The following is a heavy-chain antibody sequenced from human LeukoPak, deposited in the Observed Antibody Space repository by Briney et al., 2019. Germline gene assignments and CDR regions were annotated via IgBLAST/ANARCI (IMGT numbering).Heavy chain of an antibody. V-gene: IGHV1-46*01. Sequence: ASVKVSCKAFGYTFTSNYMHWVRQAPGQGPEWMGVISPSGGSTTYAQKFQGRVTLTRDMSTSTVYMELSSLRSEDTAVYYCARAYNWNYGILYYFDYWGQGTLVTVSS. J-gene: IGHJ4*02. CDR3: ARAYNWNYGILYYFDY. D-gene: IGHD1-7*01. CDR2: ISPSGGST. CDR1: GYTFTSNY.